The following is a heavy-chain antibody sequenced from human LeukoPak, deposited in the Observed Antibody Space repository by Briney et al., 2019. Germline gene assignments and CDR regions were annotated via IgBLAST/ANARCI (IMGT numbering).Heavy chain of an antibody. CDR2: IYTSGST. V-gene: IGHV4-4*09. CDR1: GGSISSYY. J-gene: IGHJ6*03. D-gene: IGHD3-10*01. CDR3: ARLDRFGANYYYMDV. Sequence: SETLSLTCTVSGGSISSYYWSWIRQPPEKGLEWIGYIYTSGSTNYHPSLKSRVTISVDTSKNPFSLKLNSVTAADTAVYYCARLDRFGANYYYMDVWGKGTSVTVSS.